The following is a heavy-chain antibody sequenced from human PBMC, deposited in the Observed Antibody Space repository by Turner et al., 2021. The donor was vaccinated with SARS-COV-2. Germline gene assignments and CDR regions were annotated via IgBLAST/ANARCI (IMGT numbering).Heavy chain of an antibody. CDR2: IGSSGKDT. D-gene: IGHD3-22*01. CDR1: GFIFSSYA. CDR3: ARRNRETTQKAGSGSPLFYFDY. Sequence: EVQLLESGGGLVQPGGSLRLSCAAPGFIFSSYAMSWVRQPPGKGLEGDSIIGSSGKDTYYADPVKGRFTISRDNSKNTLYLQMNSLRAEDTALYYCARRNRETTQKAGSGSPLFYFDYWGQGTLVTVSS. V-gene: IGHV3-23*01. J-gene: IGHJ4*02.